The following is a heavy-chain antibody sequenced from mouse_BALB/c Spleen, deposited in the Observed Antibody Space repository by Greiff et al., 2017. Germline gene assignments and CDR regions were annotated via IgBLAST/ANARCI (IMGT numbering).Heavy chain of an antibody. J-gene: IGHJ4*01. V-gene: IGHV2-9*02. D-gene: IGHD2-10*01. CDR2: IWAGGST. Sequence: QVQLQQSGPGLVAPSQSLSITCTVSGFSLTSYGVHWVRQPPGKGLEWLGVIWAGGSTNYNSALMSRLSISKDNSKSQVFLKMNSLQTDDTAMYYCARAYYGNSHAMDYWGQGTSVTVSS. CDR1: GFSLTSYG. CDR3: ARAYYGNSHAMDY.